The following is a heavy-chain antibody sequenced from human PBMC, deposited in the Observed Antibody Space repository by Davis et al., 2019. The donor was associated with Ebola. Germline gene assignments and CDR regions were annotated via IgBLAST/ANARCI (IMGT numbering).Heavy chain of an antibody. D-gene: IGHD6-13*01. CDR2: INHSGST. V-gene: IGHV4-34*01. J-gene: IGHJ4*02. CDR1: GGSISSYY. Sequence: SETLSLTCTVSGGSISSYYWSWIRQPPGKGLEWIGEINHSGSTNYNPSLKSRVTISVDTSKNQFSLKLSSVTAADTAVYSCAGIAATGSYWGQGALVTVSS. CDR3: AGIAATGSY.